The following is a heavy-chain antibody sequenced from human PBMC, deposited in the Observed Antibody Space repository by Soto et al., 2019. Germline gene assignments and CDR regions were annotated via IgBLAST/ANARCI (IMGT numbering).Heavy chain of an antibody. V-gene: IGHV3-23*01. CDR2: VSISGGAT. Sequence: GGSLRLSCAASEFSFGNYVMSWVRQAPGKGLEWVSVVSISGGATYYADSVKGRFTISRDNAKNSLYLQMNSLRAEDTAVYYCALLRAPQSAVYSGQGTRVTVSS. CDR3: ALLRAPQSAVY. D-gene: IGHD2-15*01. J-gene: IGHJ4*02. CDR1: EFSFGNYV.